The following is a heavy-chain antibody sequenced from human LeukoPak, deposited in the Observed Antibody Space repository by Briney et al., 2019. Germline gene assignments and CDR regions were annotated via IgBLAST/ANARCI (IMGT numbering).Heavy chain of an antibody. D-gene: IGHD2-15*01. V-gene: IGHV4-39*07. Sequence: SETLSLTCTVSGGSISSSSYYWGWIRQPPGKGLEWIGSIYHSGSTYYNPSLKSRVTISVDTSKNQFSLKLTSVTAADTAVYYCARGRGGYYYYYMDVWDKGTTVTVSS. CDR1: GGSISSSSYY. CDR3: ARGRGGYYYYYMDV. CDR2: IYHSGST. J-gene: IGHJ6*03.